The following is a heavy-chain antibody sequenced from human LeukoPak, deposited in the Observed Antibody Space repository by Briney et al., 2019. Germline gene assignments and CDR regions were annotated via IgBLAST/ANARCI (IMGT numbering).Heavy chain of an antibody. D-gene: IGHD6-13*01. J-gene: IGHJ5*02. Sequence: PSETLSLTCTVSGGSISSYYWSWIRRPPGKGREWIGYTYYSGSTNYNPPLKSRVTISVGTSKNQFSLKLSSVTAADTAVYYCARYIAAPYNWFDPWGQGTLVTVPS. V-gene: IGHV4-59*01. CDR2: TYYSGST. CDR1: GGSISSYY. CDR3: ARYIAAPYNWFDP.